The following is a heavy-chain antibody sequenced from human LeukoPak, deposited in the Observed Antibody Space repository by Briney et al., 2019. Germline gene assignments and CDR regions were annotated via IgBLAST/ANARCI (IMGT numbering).Heavy chain of an antibody. J-gene: IGHJ4*02. Sequence: GGSLRLSCAASGFTFSSYWMHWVRQAPGKGLVCVSRINSDGSSTSYADSVKGRFTISRDNAKNTLHLQMNSLRAEDTAVYYCARRYCSSTSCYKGLDYWGQGTLVTVSS. CDR3: ARRYCSSTSCYKGLDY. CDR2: INSDGSST. D-gene: IGHD2-2*02. CDR1: GFTFSSYW. V-gene: IGHV3-74*01.